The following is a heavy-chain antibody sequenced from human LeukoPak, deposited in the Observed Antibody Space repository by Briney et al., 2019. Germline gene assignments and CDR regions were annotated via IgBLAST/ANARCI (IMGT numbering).Heavy chain of an antibody. D-gene: IGHD3-10*01. Sequence: GGSLRLSCAASGFSFRSYEMNWVRQALGKGLEWVSSIATSSDYIYYAGSLKGRFTISRDNAKNSLYLHMNSLRPDDTAVYYCARGRSITILRGVAISDGFDIWGQGTKVTVS. CDR3: ARGRSITILRGVAISDGFDI. CDR2: IATSSDYI. CDR1: GFSFRSYE. V-gene: IGHV3-21*06. J-gene: IGHJ3*02.